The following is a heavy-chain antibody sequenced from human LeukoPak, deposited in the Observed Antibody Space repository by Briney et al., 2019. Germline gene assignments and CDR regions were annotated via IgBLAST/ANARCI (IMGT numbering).Heavy chain of an antibody. D-gene: IGHD1-1*01. Sequence: PGRSLRLSCAASGFTFDDYAMHWVRQAPGKGLEWVSGISWNSGSIGYADSVKGRFTISRDNAKNSLYLQMSSLRAEDTALYYCAKVYNWNDMGAFDIWGQGTMVTVSS. CDR1: GFTFDDYA. CDR3: AKVYNWNDMGAFDI. J-gene: IGHJ3*02. V-gene: IGHV3-9*01. CDR2: ISWNSGSI.